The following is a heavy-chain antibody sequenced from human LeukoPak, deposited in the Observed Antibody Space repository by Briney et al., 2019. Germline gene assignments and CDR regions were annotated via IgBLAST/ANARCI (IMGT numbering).Heavy chain of an antibody. CDR1: GFTFSTYS. D-gene: IGHD6-19*01. CDR3: ARDYEGYSSGQLIDY. V-gene: IGHV3-48*01. J-gene: IGHJ4*02. CDR2: ISSSVSTI. Sequence: GGSLRLSCAASGFTFSTYSMNWVRQAPGKGLEWISYISSSVSTIYYADSVKGRFTISRDNAKNSLYLQMNSLRGEDTAVYYCARDYEGYSSGQLIDYWGQGTLVTVSS.